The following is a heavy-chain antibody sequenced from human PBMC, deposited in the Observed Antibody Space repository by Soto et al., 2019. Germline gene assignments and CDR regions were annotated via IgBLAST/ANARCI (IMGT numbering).Heavy chain of an antibody. Sequence: VKVSCKASGYSFTSYDIYWVRQATGQGLEWMGWMSPNSGDTDCAQKFQGRVTMTRNTSISTAYMELSSLTSEDTAVYYCARSPNYYYYYMDVWGTGTTVTVSS. CDR3: ARSPNYYYYYMDV. CDR2: MSPNSGDT. D-gene: IGHD2-8*01. CDR1: GYSFTSYD. J-gene: IGHJ6*03. V-gene: IGHV1-8*01.